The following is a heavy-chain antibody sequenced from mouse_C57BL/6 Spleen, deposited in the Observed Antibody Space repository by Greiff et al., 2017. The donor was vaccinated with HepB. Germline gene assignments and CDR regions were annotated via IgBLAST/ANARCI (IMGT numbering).Heavy chain of an antibody. CDR1: GYTFTSYW. CDR2: IDPSDSYT. V-gene: IGHV1-69*01. Sequence: QVQLQQPGAELVMPGASVKLSCKASGYTFTSYWMHWVKQRPGQGLEWIGEIDPSDSYTNYNQKFKGKSKLTVDKSSSTAYMQLSSLTSEDSAVYYCARPYDYGSTWFAYWGQGTLVTVSA. CDR3: ARPYDYGSTWFAY. J-gene: IGHJ3*01. D-gene: IGHD1-1*01.